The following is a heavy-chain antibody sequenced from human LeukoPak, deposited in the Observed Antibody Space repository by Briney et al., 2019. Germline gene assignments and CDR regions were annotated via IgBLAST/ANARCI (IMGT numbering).Heavy chain of an antibody. J-gene: IGHJ3*02. D-gene: IGHD3-22*01. V-gene: IGHV3-23*01. CDR1: GFTFSSYA. CDR3: AKAKTMTHDAFDI. Sequence: GGSPRLSCAASGFTFSSYAMSCVRQAPGKGLEWVSAISGSGGNTYYADSVKGRFTISRDNSKNTLYLQMNSLRAEDTAVYYCAKAKTMTHDAFDIWGQGTMVTVSS. CDR2: ISGSGGNT.